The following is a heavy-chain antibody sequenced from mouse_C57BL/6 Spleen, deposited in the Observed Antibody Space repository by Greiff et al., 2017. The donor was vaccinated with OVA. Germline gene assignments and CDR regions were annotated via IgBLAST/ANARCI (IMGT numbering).Heavy chain of an antibody. V-gene: IGHV1-80*01. D-gene: IGHD3-2*02. CDR2: IYPGDGDT. Sequence: VKLMESGAELVKPGASVKISCKASGYAFSSYWMNWVKQRPGKGLEWIGQIYPGDGDTNYNGKFKGKATLTADKSSSTAYMQLSSLTSEDSAVYFCARRTAQDAYFDYWGQGTTLTVSS. CDR3: ARRTAQDAYFDY. J-gene: IGHJ2*01. CDR1: GYAFSSYW.